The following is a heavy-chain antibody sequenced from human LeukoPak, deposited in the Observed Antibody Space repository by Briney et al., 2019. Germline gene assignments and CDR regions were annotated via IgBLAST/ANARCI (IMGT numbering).Heavy chain of an antibody. V-gene: IGHV3-30*18. CDR3: AKDQGSGSYSSHPDYGMDV. J-gene: IGHJ6*02. CDR2: ISYDGTNK. Sequence: GGSLRLSCAAPGFTFSNYGMHWVRQAPGKGLEWVAVISYDGTNKDYADSVKGRFTISRDDSKNTLYLQMNSLRDEDTTVYYCAKDQGSGSYSSHPDYGMDVWGQGTTVTVSS. D-gene: IGHD3-10*01. CDR1: GFTFSNYG.